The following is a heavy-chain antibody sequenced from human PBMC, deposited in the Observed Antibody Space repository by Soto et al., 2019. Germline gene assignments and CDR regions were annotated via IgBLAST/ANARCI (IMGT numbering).Heavy chain of an antibody. D-gene: IGHD2-2*01. V-gene: IGHV3-11*01. Sequence: GGSLRLSCAASGFTFSDYYMSWIRQAPGKGLEWVSYISSSGSTIYYADSVKGRFTISRDNAKNSLYLQMNSLRAEDTAVYYWARVPKGIVVVPAATVGWFDPWGQGTLVTVSS. CDR3: ARVPKGIVVVPAATVGWFDP. J-gene: IGHJ5*02. CDR1: GFTFSDYY. CDR2: ISSSGSTI.